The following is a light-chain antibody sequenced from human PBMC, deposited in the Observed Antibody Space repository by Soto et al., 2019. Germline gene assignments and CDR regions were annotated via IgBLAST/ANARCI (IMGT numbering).Light chain of an antibody. CDR3: QQYNSYGT. J-gene: IGKJ1*01. V-gene: IGKV1-5*03. Sequence: DIQMTQSPSTLSASEGDRVTISCRASQSVSIWLAWYQQKPGRAPKLLIYKSSILESGVPSRFSGSGSGTEFTLTISSLQPDDFATYYCQQYNSYGTFGQGTKV. CDR2: KSS. CDR1: QSVSIW.